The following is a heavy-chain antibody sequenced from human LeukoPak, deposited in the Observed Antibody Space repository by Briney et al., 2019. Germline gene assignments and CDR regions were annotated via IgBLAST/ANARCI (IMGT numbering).Heavy chain of an antibody. V-gene: IGHV3-30-3*01. J-gene: IGHJ4*02. CDR3: ARDAGSSWPFDY. Sequence: GGSLRLSCAASGFTFSSYAMHWVRQAPGKGLEWVAVISYDGSNKYYADSVKGRFTISRDNSKNTLYLQMNSLRAEDTAVYYCARDAGSSWPFDYWGQGTLVTVSS. CDR1: GFTFSSYA. D-gene: IGHD6-13*01. CDR2: ISYDGSNK.